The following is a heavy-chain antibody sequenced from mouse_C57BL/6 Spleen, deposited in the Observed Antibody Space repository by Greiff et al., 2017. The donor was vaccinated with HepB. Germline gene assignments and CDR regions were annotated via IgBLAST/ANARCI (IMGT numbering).Heavy chain of an antibody. D-gene: IGHD2-3*01. CDR1: GYTFTDYY. CDR2: IYPGSGNT. J-gene: IGHJ4*01. V-gene: IGHV1-76*01. CDR3: ARWLLRENAMDY. Sequence: VQLQQSGAELVRPGASVKLSCKASGYTFTDYYINWVKQRPGQGLEWIARIYPGSGNTYYNEKFKGKATLTAEKSSSTAYMQLSSLTSEDSAVYFCARWLLRENAMDYWGHGTSVTVSS.